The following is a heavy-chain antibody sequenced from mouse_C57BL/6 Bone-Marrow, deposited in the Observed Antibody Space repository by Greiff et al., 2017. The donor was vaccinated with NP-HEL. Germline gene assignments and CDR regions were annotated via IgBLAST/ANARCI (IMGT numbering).Heavy chain of an antibody. V-gene: IGHV1-9*01. D-gene: IGHD2-4*01. CDR2: ILPGSGCT. J-gene: IGHJ3*01. CDR3: ARGGDYDEFAY. CDR1: GYTFTGYW. Sequence: VPLQQSGAELMKPGASVKLSCKATGYTFTGYWIAWVRQSPGNSLEWIGEILPGSGCTNYNENVKGRATFTADTSTNKAYMQLSRLTTEDSAIYYCARGGDYDEFAYWGQGTLVTVSA.